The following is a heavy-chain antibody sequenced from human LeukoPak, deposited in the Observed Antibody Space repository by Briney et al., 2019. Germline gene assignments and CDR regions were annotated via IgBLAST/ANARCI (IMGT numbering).Heavy chain of an antibody. CDR3: TSTYYYDSSGYYSGY. CDR1: GGTFSSYA. V-gene: IGHV1-69*13. J-gene: IGHJ4*02. Sequence: GASVKVSCKASGGTFSSYAISWVRQAPGQGLEWMGGIIPIFGTANYAQKFQGRVTITADESTSTAYMELSSLRSEDTAVYYCTSTYYYDSSGYYSGYWGQGTLVTVSS. CDR2: IIPIFGTA. D-gene: IGHD3-22*01.